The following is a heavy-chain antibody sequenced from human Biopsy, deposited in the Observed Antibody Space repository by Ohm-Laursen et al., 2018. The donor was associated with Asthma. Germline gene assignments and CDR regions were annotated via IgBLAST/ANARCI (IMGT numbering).Heavy chain of an antibody. CDR3: ARGDSSGWSHYYFDY. Sequence: GSLRLSCTASGFTFSSNAMHWVRQAPGKGLEWVSVIYSGGTSHTADSVRGRFTISRDFSKNTLHLQMHSLRVEDTAVYYCARGDSSGWSHYYFDYWGQGTLVTVSS. CDR1: GFTFSSNA. CDR2: IYSGGTS. V-gene: IGHV3-53*01. D-gene: IGHD6-19*01. J-gene: IGHJ4*02.